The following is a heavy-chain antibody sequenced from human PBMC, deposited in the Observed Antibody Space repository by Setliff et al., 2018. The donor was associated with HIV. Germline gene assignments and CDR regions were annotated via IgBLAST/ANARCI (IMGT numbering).Heavy chain of an antibody. V-gene: IGHV4-38-2*02. CDR2: ISLSGST. Sequence: PSETLSLTCSVSGYSLSSASYWGWIRQSPEKGLEWIGSISLSGSTYYNPSLQSRVTISIDMSKNHFSLNLKSVTAADTAVYYCARALLWFGEYDRYYYFDYWGQGTLVTVSS. D-gene: IGHD3-10*01. J-gene: IGHJ4*02. CDR3: ARALLWFGEYDRYYYFDY. CDR1: GYSLSSASY.